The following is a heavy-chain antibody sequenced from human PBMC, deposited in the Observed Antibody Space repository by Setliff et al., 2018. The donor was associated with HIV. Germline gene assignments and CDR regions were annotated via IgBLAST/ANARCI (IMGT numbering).Heavy chain of an antibody. D-gene: IGHD4-17*01. CDR1: SGSMTGHY. CDR2: LHSLGSSRVSDTP. J-gene: IGHJ4*02. V-gene: IGHV4-59*08. Sequence: PSETLSLTCSVSSGSMTGHYWTWVRQPPGKGLEWIGYLHSLGSSRVSDTPNYSPSLKSRVTISVDTSKNQFSLKLSSVTAADTAVYYCARHLIGDYYYFDYWGQGTLVTVSS. CDR3: ARHLIGDYYYFDY.